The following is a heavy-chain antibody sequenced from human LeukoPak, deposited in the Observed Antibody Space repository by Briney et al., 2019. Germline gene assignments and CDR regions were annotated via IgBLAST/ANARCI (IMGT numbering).Heavy chain of an antibody. J-gene: IGHJ4*02. V-gene: IGHV3-23*01. D-gene: IGHD3-9*01. CDR2: ISGSGGDT. CDR3: AKELMRSRVLRYFEWGGTPGY. Sequence: GGSLRLSCAASGFTFRSYAIYWVRQAPGKGLEWVSGISGSGGDTYYADSVKGRFTISRDNSKNTLYLQMNSLRAEDTAVYYCAKELMRSRVLRYFEWGGTPGYWGQGTLVTVSS. CDR1: GFTFRSYA.